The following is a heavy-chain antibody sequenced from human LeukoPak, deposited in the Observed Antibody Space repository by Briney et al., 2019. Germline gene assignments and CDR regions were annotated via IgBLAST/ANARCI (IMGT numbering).Heavy chain of an antibody. CDR3: ARYSGMGYSPGTYSNS. D-gene: IGHD1-26*01. CDR1: AYSISSDYY. Sequence: SETLSLTCTVSAYSISSDYYWGWIRQPPGKGLEWIGSMYHSGSIYYSGITYYTPSLKSRLTISVDTSRNQFSLKLSSVSAADTAVYYCARYSGMGYSPGTYSNSWGQGTRVTVSS. V-gene: IGHV4-38-2*02. J-gene: IGHJ4*02. CDR2: MYHSGSIYYSGIT.